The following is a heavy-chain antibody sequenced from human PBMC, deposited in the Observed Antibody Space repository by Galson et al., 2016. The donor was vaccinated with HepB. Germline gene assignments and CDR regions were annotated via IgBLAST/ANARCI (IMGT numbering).Heavy chain of an antibody. CDR3: TSLLPTGGNAFDI. V-gene: IGHV3-73*01. J-gene: IGHJ3*02. CDR2: IRSKANSYAT. Sequence: SLRLSCAASGFTFSGSAMHWVRQASGKGLQWVGRIRSKANSYATAYAASVKGRFTIPRDDSKNTAYLQMNSLKTEDTAVYYCTSLLPTGGNAFDIWGQGTMVTVSS. CDR1: GFTFSGSA. D-gene: IGHD3-16*01.